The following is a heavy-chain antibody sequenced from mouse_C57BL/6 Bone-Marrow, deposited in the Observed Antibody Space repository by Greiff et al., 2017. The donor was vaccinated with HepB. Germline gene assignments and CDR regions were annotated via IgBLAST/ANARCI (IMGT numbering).Heavy chain of an antibody. J-gene: IGHJ2*01. Sequence: EVQLQQSGPGLVKPSQSLSLTCSVTGYSITSGYYWNWIRQFPGNKLEWMGYISYDGSNNYNPSLKNRISITLDTSKNQFFLKLNSVTTEDTATYYCAREEGLTGTDFDDWGQGTTLTVSS. CDR1: GYSITSGYY. D-gene: IGHD4-1*01. V-gene: IGHV3-6*01. CDR3: AREEGLTGTDFDD. CDR2: ISYDGSN.